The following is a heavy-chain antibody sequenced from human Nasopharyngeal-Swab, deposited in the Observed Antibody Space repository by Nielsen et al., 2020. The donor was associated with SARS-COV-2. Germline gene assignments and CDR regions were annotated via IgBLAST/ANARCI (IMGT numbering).Heavy chain of an antibody. CDR3: ARTAIEGGYYRGDAFDI. CDR1: GYRFISYW. V-gene: IGHV5-51*01. CDR2: IYPGDSDT. D-gene: IGHD3-22*01. Sequence: GESLNSSCKGSGYRFISYWIGWVRPMPGKGLEWMGIIYPGDSDTRYSPSFQGQVTISADKSINTAYLQWSSLKASDTAMYYCARTAIEGGYYRGDAFDIWGQGTMVTVSS. J-gene: IGHJ3*02.